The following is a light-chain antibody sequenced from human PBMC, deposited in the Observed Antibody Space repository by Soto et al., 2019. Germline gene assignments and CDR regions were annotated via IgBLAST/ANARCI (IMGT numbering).Light chain of an antibody. CDR2: AAS. V-gene: IGKV1-12*01. J-gene: IGKJ2*01. CDR3: LQSNSFPHT. CDR1: QYISSW. Sequence: DIQMTQSPSSVSASVGDRVTITCRASQYISSWLAWYQQKPGKAPKLLIYAASSLQSGVPSRFSGSASGTDFTHTISSLQSEDFATYYCLQSNSFPHTFGQGTKLEIK.